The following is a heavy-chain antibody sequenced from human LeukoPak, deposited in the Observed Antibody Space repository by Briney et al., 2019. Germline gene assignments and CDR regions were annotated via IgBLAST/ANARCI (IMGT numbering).Heavy chain of an antibody. V-gene: IGHV3-30*18. Sequence: PGGSLRLSCAVSGFTFSSYAMHWVRQAPGKGLEWVAVISYDGSNKYYADSVKGRFTISRDNSKNTLYLQMNSLRAEDTAVYYCAKTLEPQQLVPPTFDYWGQGTLVTVSS. CDR1: GFTFSSYA. J-gene: IGHJ4*02. CDR2: ISYDGSNK. D-gene: IGHD6-13*01. CDR3: AKTLEPQQLVPPTFDY.